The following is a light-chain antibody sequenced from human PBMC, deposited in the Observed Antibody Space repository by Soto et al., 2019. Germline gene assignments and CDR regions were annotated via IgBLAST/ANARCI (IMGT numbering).Light chain of an antibody. Sequence: DIQMTHKSSTLSGSGEERSSSSCRSSQSISSWLAWYQQKPGKAPKLLIYDASSLESGVPSRFSGSGSGTEFTLTISSLQPDDFATYYCQQYNSYSRTFGQGTKVDIK. CDR1: QSISSW. V-gene: IGKV1-5*01. CDR2: DAS. J-gene: IGKJ1*01. CDR3: QQYNSYSRT.